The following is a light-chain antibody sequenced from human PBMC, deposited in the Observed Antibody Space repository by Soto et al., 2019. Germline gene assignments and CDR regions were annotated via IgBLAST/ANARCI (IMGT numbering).Light chain of an antibody. V-gene: IGLV4-69*01. CDR1: SGHSSYA. CDR3: QTWGTGIVV. J-gene: IGLJ2*01. Sequence: QLVLTQSPSASASLGASVKLTCTLSSGHSSYAIAWHQQQPEKGPRYLMKLNSDGSQSKGDGIPDRFSGSSSGGERYLTISSLQSEDEADYYCQTWGTGIVVFGGGTKVTVL. CDR2: LNSDGSQ.